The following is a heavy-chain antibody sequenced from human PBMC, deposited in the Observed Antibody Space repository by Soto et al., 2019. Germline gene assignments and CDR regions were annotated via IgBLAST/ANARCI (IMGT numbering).Heavy chain of an antibody. D-gene: IGHD1-1*01. J-gene: IGHJ5*02. Sequence: QVRLQQWGTGLLKSSETLSLTCAVYGGSFSGYYWSWLRQPPGKGLEWIGEINHSGSPNYNPSLKRRVTISVDTSKTQFSLKMTSVTAADTAVYYCATANWSHHYFDPWGQGTLVTVSS. CDR3: ATANWSHHYFDP. CDR2: INHSGSP. V-gene: IGHV4-34*01. CDR1: GGSFSGYY.